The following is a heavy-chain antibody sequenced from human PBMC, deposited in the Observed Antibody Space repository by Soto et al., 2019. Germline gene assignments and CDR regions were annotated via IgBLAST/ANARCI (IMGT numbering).Heavy chain of an antibody. CDR3: ARPLCWRDAFVM. J-gene: IGHJ3*02. V-gene: IGHV3-7*01. Sequence: EVPLVESGGGLVQPGGSLRLSCAVSGFTFSNYWMTWVRQAPGKGLEWVANIKHDGSEKYYVDSVKGRFTISRNNAKHSLFLQVNSLRAEDQAVYFCARPLCWRDAFVMWGQGTMVTVSS. CDR2: IKHDGSEK. CDR1: GFTFSNYW. D-gene: IGHD2-21*01.